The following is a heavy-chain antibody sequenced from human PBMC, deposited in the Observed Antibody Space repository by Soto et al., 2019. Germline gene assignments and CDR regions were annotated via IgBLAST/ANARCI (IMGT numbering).Heavy chain of an antibody. CDR2: INPNSGGT. J-gene: IGHJ4*02. D-gene: IGHD3-10*01. CDR1: GYTFTGYY. V-gene: IGHV1-2*02. Sequence: ASVKVSCKASGYTFTGYYMHWVRQAPGQGLEWMGWINPNSGGTNYAQKFQGRVTMTRDTSISTAYMELSRLRSDDTAVYYCARDRPGWGSGSFDYWGQGTLVTVAS. CDR3: ARDRPGWGSGSFDY.